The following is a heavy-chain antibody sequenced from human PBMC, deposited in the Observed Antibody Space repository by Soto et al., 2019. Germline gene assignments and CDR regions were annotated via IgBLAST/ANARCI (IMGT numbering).Heavy chain of an antibody. Sequence: GGSLRLSCAASGFTLSDYYMSWIRQAPGKGLEWVSHISGSGNTIDYADSVKGRFTISRDNAKNSLYLQMNSLRDDDTAVFYCARGRYALDYWGQGTRVTVSS. V-gene: IGHV3-11*01. D-gene: IGHD3-16*01. CDR1: GFTLSDYY. CDR3: ARGRYALDY. J-gene: IGHJ4*02. CDR2: ISGSGNTI.